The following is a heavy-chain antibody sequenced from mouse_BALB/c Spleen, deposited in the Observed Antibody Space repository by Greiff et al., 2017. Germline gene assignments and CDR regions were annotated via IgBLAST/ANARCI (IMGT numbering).Heavy chain of an antibody. CDR3: ARTSDYAMDY. Sequence: VQLQQPGAELVKPGASVKLSCKASGYTFTSYWMHWVKQRPGQGLEWIGEIDPSDSYTNYNQKFKGKATLTVDKSSSTAYMQLSSLTSEDSAVYYCARTSDYAMDYWGQGTSVTVSS. V-gene: IGHV1-69*02. CDR2: IDPSDSYT. CDR1: GYTFTSYW. J-gene: IGHJ4*01.